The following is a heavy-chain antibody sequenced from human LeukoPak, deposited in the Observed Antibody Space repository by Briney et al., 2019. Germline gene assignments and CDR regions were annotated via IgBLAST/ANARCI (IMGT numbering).Heavy chain of an antibody. V-gene: IGHV3-23*01. J-gene: IGHJ6*02. CDR3: AKDTLEYSSSPQKYGMDV. CDR2: ISGSGGST. CDR1: GFTFSSYA. Sequence: PGGSLRLSCAASGFTFSSYAMSWVRQAPGKGLEWVSAISGSGGSTYYADSVKGRFTISRDNSKNTLYLQMNSLRAEDTAVYYCAKDTLEYSSSPQKYGMDVWGQGTTVTVSS. D-gene: IGHD6-6*01.